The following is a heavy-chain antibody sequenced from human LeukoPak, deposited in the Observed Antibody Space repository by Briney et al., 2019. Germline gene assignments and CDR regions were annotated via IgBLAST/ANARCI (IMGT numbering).Heavy chain of an antibody. V-gene: IGHV4-31*03. CDR1: GGFISSGGYY. Sequence: PSETLSLNCTVSGGFISSGGYYWSWIRQHPGKGLEWIGYIYYSGSTYYNPSLKSRITISVDTSKNQFSLKLSSVTAADTAVYYCARGAGVEVDYWGQGTLVTVSS. J-gene: IGHJ4*02. D-gene: IGHD7-27*01. CDR3: ARGAGVEVDY. CDR2: IYYSGST.